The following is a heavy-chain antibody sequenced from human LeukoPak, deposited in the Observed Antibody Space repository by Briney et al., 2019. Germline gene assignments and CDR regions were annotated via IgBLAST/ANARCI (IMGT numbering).Heavy chain of an antibody. Sequence: SETLSLTCTVSGGSISSYYWNWIRQPPGKGLEWFGYIYSSGSTNYNPSLESRVTISVDTSKNQISLKLSSVTAADTAVYYCARNDILTGYYMGAFDYWGQGTLVTVSS. D-gene: IGHD3-9*01. CDR2: IYSSGST. CDR1: GGSISSYY. J-gene: IGHJ4*02. V-gene: IGHV4-4*09. CDR3: ARNDILTGYYMGAFDY.